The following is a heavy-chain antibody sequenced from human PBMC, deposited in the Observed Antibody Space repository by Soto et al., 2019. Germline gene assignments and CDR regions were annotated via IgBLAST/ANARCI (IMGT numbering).Heavy chain of an antibody. V-gene: IGHV4-59*01. CDR2: IYYSGST. CDR3: ASTRIAVAGTLGSDWFDP. Sequence: PSETLSLTCTVSGGSISSYYWSWIRQPPGKGLEWIGYIYYSGSTNYNPSLKSRVTISVDTSKNQFSLKLSSVTAADTAVYHCASTRIAVAGTLGSDWFDPWGQGTLVTVSS. CDR1: GGSISSYY. J-gene: IGHJ5*02. D-gene: IGHD6-19*01.